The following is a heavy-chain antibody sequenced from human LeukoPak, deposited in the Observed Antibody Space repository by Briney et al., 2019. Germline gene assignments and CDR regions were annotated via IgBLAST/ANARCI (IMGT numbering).Heavy chain of an antibody. Sequence: SVKVSCKASGGAFSSYAISWVRQAPGQGLEWMGGIIPIFGTANYAQKFQGRVTITADESTSTAYMELSSLRSEDTAVYYCATNYYDSSGYFPFDYWGQGTLVTVSS. CDR2: IIPIFGTA. J-gene: IGHJ4*02. CDR3: ATNYYDSSGYFPFDY. V-gene: IGHV1-69*13. D-gene: IGHD3-22*01. CDR1: GGAFSSYA.